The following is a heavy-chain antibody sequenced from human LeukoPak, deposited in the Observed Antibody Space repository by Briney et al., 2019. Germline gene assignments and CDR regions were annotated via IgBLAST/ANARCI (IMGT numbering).Heavy chain of an antibody. J-gene: IGHJ4*02. CDR3: ARDKPYYYDSSGYSGDY. D-gene: IGHD3-22*01. V-gene: IGHV1-18*01. CDR1: GYTFTSYG. Sequence: ASVKVSCKASGYTFTSYGISWVRQAPGRGLEWMGWISAYNGNTNYAQKLQGRVTMTTDTSTSTAYMELRSLRSDDTAVYYCARDKPYYYDSSGYSGDYWGQGTLVTVSS. CDR2: ISAYNGNT.